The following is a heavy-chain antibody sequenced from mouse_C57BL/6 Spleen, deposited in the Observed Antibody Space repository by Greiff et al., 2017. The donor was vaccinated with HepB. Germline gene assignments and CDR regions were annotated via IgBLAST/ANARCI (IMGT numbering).Heavy chain of an antibody. D-gene: IGHD1-1*01. V-gene: IGHV1-26*01. CDR2: INPNNGGT. CDR1: GYTFTDYY. Sequence: EVQLQQSGPELVKPGASVKISCKASGYTFTDYYMNWVKQSHGKSLEWIGDINPNNGGTSYNQKFKGKATLTVDKSSSTAYMELRSLTSEDSAVYYCARDGSPHFDYWGQGTTLTVSS. J-gene: IGHJ2*01. CDR3: ARDGSPHFDY.